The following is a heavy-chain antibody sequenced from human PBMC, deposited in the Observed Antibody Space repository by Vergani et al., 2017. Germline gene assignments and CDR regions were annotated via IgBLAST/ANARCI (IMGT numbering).Heavy chain of an antibody. CDR1: GGTFSSYA. CDR2: IIPIFGTA. CDR3: AGXGASSGWYELWFDP. Sequence: QVQLVQSGAEVKKPGSSVKVSCKASGGTFSSYAISWVRQAPGQGLEWMGGIIPIFGTANYAQKFQGIVTITADDSTNTAYMELSILRSEDTAVYYCAGXGASSGWYELWFDPWGQGTLVTVSA. J-gene: IGHJ5*02. V-gene: IGHV1-69*12. D-gene: IGHD6-19*01.